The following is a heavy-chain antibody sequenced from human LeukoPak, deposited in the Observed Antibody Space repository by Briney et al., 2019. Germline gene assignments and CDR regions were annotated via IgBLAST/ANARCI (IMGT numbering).Heavy chain of an antibody. J-gene: IGHJ5*02. D-gene: IGHD3-10*01. CDR1: GFTFSSYG. CDR3: AKDVISSRITMVRGLNWFDP. V-gene: IGHV3-30*02. CDR2: IRYDGSNK. Sequence: GGSLRLSCAASGFTFSSYGMHWVRQAPGKGLEWVAFIRYDGSNKYYADSVKGRFTISRDNSKNTLYLQMNSLRAEDTAVYYCAKDVISSRITMVRGLNWFDPWGQGTLVTVSS.